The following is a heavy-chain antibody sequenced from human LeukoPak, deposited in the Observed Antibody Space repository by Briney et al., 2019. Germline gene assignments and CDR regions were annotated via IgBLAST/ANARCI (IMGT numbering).Heavy chain of an antibody. J-gene: IGHJ4*02. CDR3: GRSMDSSTSRLIEY. V-gene: IGHV1-18*01. CDR2: ISAYNGNT. Sequence: GASVKVSCKASGYTFTSYGISWVRQAPGQGLEWMGWISAYNGNTNCAQKLQGRVTMTTDTSTSTAYMELRSLRSDDTAVYYCGRSMDSSTSRLIEYWGQGTLVTVSS. D-gene: IGHD6-6*01. CDR1: GYTFTSYG.